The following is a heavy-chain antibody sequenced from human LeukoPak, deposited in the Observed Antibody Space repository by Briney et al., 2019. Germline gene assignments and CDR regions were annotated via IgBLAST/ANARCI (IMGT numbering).Heavy chain of an antibody. D-gene: IGHD3-22*01. V-gene: IGHV4-38-2*02. CDR3: ARIEDYYDSSGYPQGFDY. Sequence: SETLSLTCTVSGYSISSGYYRGWIRQPPGKGLEWIGSIYHSGSTYYNPSLKSRVTISVDTSKNQFSLKLSSVTAADTAVYYCARIEDYYDSSGYPQGFDYWGQGTLVTVSS. CDR2: IYHSGST. CDR1: GYSISSGYY. J-gene: IGHJ4*02.